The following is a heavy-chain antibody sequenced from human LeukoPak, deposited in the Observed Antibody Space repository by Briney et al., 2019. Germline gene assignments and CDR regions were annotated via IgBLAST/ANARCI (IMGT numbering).Heavy chain of an antibody. CDR1: GFTFSGYG. D-gene: IGHD3-9*01. J-gene: IGHJ5*02. V-gene: IGHV3-30*02. Sequence: GGSLRLSCAAFGFTFSGYGMHWVRQAPGKGLEWVAFVRYDSSNKYYADSVKGRFTVSRDNSKNMLYLQMNSLRAEDTAVYYCARGRAVLRYFDWSYPFDPWGQGTLVTVSS. CDR2: VRYDSSNK. CDR3: ARGRAVLRYFDWSYPFDP.